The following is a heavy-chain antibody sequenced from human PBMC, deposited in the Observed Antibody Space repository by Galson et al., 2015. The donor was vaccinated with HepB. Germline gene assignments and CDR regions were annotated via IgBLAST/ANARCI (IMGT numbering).Heavy chain of an antibody. V-gene: IGHV3-23*01. CDR1: GFPYVNYA. Sequence: LRLSCAASGFPYVNYAMSWVRQAPGKGLEWVSLISSSGTSTYYADSVKGRFTISRDNSKNTLYLQMNSLRAEDTAVYYCAKQGGDNSHLYYFDYWGQGTLVTVSS. CDR2: ISSSGTST. CDR3: AKQGGDNSHLYYFDY. J-gene: IGHJ4*02. D-gene: IGHD4-23*01.